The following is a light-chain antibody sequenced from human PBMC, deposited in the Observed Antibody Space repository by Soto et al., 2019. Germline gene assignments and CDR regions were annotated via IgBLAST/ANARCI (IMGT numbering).Light chain of an antibody. CDR1: GSDAGGYNY. Sequence: QSALTQPRSVSVSPGQSVTISCTGTGSDAGGYNYVSWYQQHPDKAPKLMIYDVTKRPSGVPHRFSGSKSDNTASLTISGLQAEDEADYYCCSYAGTNSYVFGTGTKVTVL. CDR3: CSYAGTNSYV. J-gene: IGLJ1*01. CDR2: DVT. V-gene: IGLV2-11*01.